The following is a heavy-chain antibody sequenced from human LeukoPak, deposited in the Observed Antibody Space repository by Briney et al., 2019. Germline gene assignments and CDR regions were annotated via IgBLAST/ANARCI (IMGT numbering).Heavy chain of an antibody. CDR3: ARDRV. CDR1: GFTFSSYT. CDR2: ISSSSTYI. V-gene: IGHV3-21*01. Sequence: PGGSLRLSCAASGFTFSSYTMNWVRQAPGKGLEWVSSISSSSTYIYYADSVKGRFTISRDSAKNSVYLQMNSLRADDTAVYYCARDRVGGQGTLVTVSS. J-gene: IGHJ4*02.